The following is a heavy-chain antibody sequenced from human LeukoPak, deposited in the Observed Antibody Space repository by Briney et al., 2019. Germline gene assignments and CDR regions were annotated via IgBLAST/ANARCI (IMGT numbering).Heavy chain of an antibody. V-gene: IGHV3-20*04. Sequence: PGGSLRLSCAASGFTFDDYGMSWVRQAPGKGLEWVSGINWNGGSTGYADSVKGRLTISRDNAKNSLYLQMNSLRAEDTALYYCARGGADSSSWYYYMDVWGKGTTVTVSS. CDR3: ARGGADSSSWYYYMDV. CDR1: GFTFDDYG. D-gene: IGHD6-13*01. J-gene: IGHJ6*03. CDR2: INWNGGST.